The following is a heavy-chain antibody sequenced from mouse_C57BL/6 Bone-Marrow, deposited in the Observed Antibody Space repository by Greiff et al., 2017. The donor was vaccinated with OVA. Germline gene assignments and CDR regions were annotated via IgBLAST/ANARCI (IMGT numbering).Heavy chain of an antibody. CDR1: GFTFSSYG. J-gene: IGHJ2*01. V-gene: IGHV5-6*01. CDR3: ARHSRSDY. Sequence: EVKVVESGGDLVKPGGSLKLSCAASGFTFSSYGMSWVRQTPDKRLEWVATISSGGSYTYYPDSVKGRFTISRDNAKNTLYLQMSSLKSEDTAMYYCARHSRSDYWGQGTTLTVSS. CDR2: ISSGGSYT.